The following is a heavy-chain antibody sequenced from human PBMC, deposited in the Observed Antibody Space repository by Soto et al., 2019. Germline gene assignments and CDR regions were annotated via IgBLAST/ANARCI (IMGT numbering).Heavy chain of an antibody. V-gene: IGHV1-69*01. CDR2: SIPIFGTA. CDR1: GGAFNNYP. J-gene: IGHJ6*02. Sequence: QVQLVQSGAEVKKPGSSVKVSCKAAGGAFNNYPINWVRQAPGQGLEWMGGSIPIFGTANYAQKFQGRVTISVDESTSTDYMEMSSLRSEDTAVYYCARGRGYSGDDHYYYFDMDVWGQGTTVTVSS. CDR3: ARGRGYSGDDHYYYFDMDV. D-gene: IGHD5-12*01.